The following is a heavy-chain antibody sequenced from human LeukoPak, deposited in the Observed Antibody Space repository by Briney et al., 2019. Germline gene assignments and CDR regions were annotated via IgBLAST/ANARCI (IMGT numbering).Heavy chain of an antibody. CDR1: GFTFSNYN. J-gene: IGHJ4*02. V-gene: IGHV3-21*06. CDR2: ISSSSRYM. CDR3: AKVSKAVSLAIDY. D-gene: IGHD6-19*01. Sequence: GGSLRLSCAASGFTFSNYNMNWVRQAPGKGLEWVSVISSSSRYMYYADSVKGRFTISRDNAKNSLYLQMNSLRAEDTAVYYCAKVSKAVSLAIDYWGQGTLVTVST.